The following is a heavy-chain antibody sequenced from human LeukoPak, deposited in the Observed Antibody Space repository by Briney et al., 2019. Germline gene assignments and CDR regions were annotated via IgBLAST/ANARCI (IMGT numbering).Heavy chain of an antibody. Sequence: GGSLTLSCSASGFTFNGYYMSWIRQAPGKELEWVSYINSSSSYKKYADAAKGRITIYRDNAKNSLYLQMNSLRAEDTAVYYCARDRVQLERRFYYYYYGMDVWGKGTTVTVSS. J-gene: IGHJ6*04. CDR1: GFTFNGYY. V-gene: IGHV3-11*06. D-gene: IGHD1-1*01. CDR3: ARDRVQLERRFYYYYYGMDV. CDR2: INSSSSYK.